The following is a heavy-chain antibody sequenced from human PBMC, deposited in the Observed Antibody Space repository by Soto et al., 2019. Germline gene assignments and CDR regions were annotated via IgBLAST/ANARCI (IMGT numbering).Heavy chain of an antibody. CDR2: ISGSGAST. CDR1: GFTFNKYA. D-gene: IGHD4-17*01. J-gene: IGHJ4*02. CDR3: AKTPGVITVTTSFDH. Sequence: PGGSLRLSCVASGFTFNKYALAWVRQAPGKGLEWVSAISGSGASTYDADSVKGRFTISRDNSNNTLYLQMNSLRAEDTAVYYCAKTPGVITVTTSFDHWGKGTQVTVSS. V-gene: IGHV3-23*01.